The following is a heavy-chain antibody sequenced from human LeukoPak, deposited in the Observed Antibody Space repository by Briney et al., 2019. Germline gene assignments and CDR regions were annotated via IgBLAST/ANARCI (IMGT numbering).Heavy chain of an antibody. CDR1: GFTSSTYA. V-gene: IGHV3-30*04. D-gene: IGHD6-13*01. Sequence: GGSLRLSCAASGFTSSTYAMHWVRQAPGKGLGWVAVTSYDGNNKYYADSVKGRFSISRDNSKNTLYLQMNSLRAEDTAVYYCAREGHSSSWYAYFQHWGQGTLVTVSS. J-gene: IGHJ1*01. CDR3: AREGHSSSWYAYFQH. CDR2: TSYDGNNK.